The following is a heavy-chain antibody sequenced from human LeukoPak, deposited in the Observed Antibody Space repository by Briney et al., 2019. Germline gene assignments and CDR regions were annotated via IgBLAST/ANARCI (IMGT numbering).Heavy chain of an antibody. Sequence: GGSLRLSCAASGFTIGPYAMYWVRQGPGRGLEWVSVIKADGSGTFYADSVRGRFTTSRDNRKNSLYLQINSLTSEDTALYYCATWAFYHNLVVWGQRTTVIVSS. CDR2: IKADGSGT. V-gene: IGHV3-43*02. CDR3: ATWAFYHNLVV. J-gene: IGHJ6*02. CDR1: GFTIGPYA. D-gene: IGHD2/OR15-2a*01.